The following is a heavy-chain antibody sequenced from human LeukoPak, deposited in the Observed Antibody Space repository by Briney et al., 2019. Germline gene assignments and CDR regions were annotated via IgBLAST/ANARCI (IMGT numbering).Heavy chain of an antibody. CDR1: GGSFSGYY. J-gene: IGHJ4*02. CDR2: INHSGDT. CDR3: ARLFWGSYRAFDY. V-gene: IGHV4-34*01. Sequence: PSETLSLTCAVYGGSFSGYYWNWIRQPPGKGLEWVGEINHSGDTNYNPSLMSRVTISVDTSKNQFSLKLSSVTAADTAVYYCARLFWGSYRAFDYWGQGTLVTVSS. D-gene: IGHD3-16*02.